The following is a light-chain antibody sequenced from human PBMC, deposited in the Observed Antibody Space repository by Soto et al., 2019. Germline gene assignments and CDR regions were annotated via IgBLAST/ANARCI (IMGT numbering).Light chain of an antibody. CDR2: GAS. Sequence: EIVMTQSPATLSVSPGERATLSCRASQSVDTNLAWYQQKPVQAPRLLIYGASTRATGIPATFSGSGSGTACTLSISSLQSKDFAVYYCQQYNDWPPLTFGGGTKVVIK. CDR1: QSVDTN. V-gene: IGKV3-15*01. J-gene: IGKJ4*01. CDR3: QQYNDWPPLT.